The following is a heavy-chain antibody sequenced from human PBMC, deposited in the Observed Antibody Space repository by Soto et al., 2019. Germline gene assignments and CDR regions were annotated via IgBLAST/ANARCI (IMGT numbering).Heavy chain of an antibody. Sequence: QVQLQESGPGLVKPSETLSLTCTVSGGSISSYYWRWIRQPPGKGLEWIGYIYYSGSTNYNPSLKSRVTISVDTSKNQFSLKLSSVTAADTAVYYCARHGYGDYEYFQHWGQGTLVTVSS. CDR3: ARHGYGDYEYFQH. J-gene: IGHJ1*01. V-gene: IGHV4-59*08. CDR2: IYYSGST. D-gene: IGHD4-17*01. CDR1: GGSISSYY.